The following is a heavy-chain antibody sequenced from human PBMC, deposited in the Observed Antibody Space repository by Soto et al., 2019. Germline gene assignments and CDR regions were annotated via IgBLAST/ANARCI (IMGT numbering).Heavy chain of an antibody. CDR3: ARGKGEEAAGTYYYYYGMDV. V-gene: IGHV3-33*01. Sequence: GGSLRLSCAASGFTFSSYGMHWVRQAPGKGLEWVAVIWYDGSNKYYADSVKGRFTISRDNSKNTLYLQMNSLRAEDTAVYYCARGKGEEAAGTYYYYYGMDVWGQGTTVTSP. D-gene: IGHD6-13*01. CDR2: IWYDGSNK. CDR1: GFTFSSYG. J-gene: IGHJ6*02.